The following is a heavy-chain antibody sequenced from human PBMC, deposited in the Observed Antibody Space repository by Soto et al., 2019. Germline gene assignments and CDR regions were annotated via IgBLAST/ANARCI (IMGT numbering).Heavy chain of an antibody. J-gene: IGHJ4*02. D-gene: IGHD2-8*02. V-gene: IGHV4-34*01. Sequence: QVQLQQWGAGLLKPSETLSLTCAVYGGSFSGYYWTWIRQPPGTVLEWIGEINHSGSTNYNPSLKSRVTISVDTSNNQFSLKLTSVTAEDTAVYYCARDKITGLFDYWGQGTLVTVSS. CDR1: GGSFSGYY. CDR2: INHSGST. CDR3: ARDKITGLFDY.